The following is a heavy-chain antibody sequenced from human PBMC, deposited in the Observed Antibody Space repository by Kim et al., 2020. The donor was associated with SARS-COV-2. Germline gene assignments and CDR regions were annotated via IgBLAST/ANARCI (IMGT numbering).Heavy chain of an antibody. V-gene: IGHV3-23*01. Sequence: ADSGKGRFTISRDNSNNTLYLQMNSLRAEDTAVYYCVAAAGTFRNAFDIWGQGTMVTVSS. J-gene: IGHJ3*02. CDR3: VAAAGTFRNAFDI. D-gene: IGHD6-13*01.